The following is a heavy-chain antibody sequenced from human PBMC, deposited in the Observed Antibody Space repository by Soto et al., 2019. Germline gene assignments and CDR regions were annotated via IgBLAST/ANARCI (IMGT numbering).Heavy chain of an antibody. V-gene: IGHV4-59*08. Sequence: PSETLSLTCTVSGVSISSYFWSWIRQSPGKGLEWIGSIYYIGSTYYNPSLKSRVTISVDTSKNQFSLKLSSVTAADTAVYYCARRHSSSWYRYFDYWGQGTLVTVSS. J-gene: IGHJ4*02. CDR1: GVSISSYF. CDR3: ARRHSSSWYRYFDY. D-gene: IGHD6-13*01. CDR2: IYYIGST.